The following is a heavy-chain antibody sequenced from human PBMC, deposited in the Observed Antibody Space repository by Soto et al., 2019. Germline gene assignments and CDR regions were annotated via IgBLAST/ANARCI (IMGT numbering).Heavy chain of an antibody. CDR2: ISYDGSNK. J-gene: IGHJ4*02. CDR3: ARSGGSGSYYRLYVDY. D-gene: IGHD3-10*01. Sequence: GGSLRLSCAASGFTFSSYAMHWVRQAPGKGLEWVAVISYDGSNKYYADSVKGRFTISRDNSKNTLYLQMNSLRAEDTAVYYCARSGGSGSYYRLYVDYWGQGTLVTVSS. CDR1: GFTFSSYA. V-gene: IGHV3-30-3*01.